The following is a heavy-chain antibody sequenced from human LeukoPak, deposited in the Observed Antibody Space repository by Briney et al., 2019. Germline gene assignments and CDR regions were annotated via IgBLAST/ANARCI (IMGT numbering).Heavy chain of an antibody. CDR2: INRSGST. J-gene: IGHJ6*03. CDR1: GGSFNGYY. CDR3: ARGRSLRPYYFYYYLDV. D-gene: IGHD5/OR15-5a*01. V-gene: IGHV4-34*01. Sequence: SETLSLTCAVYGGSFNGYYWTWIRQPPGKGLERIGEINRSGSTNYNPSLKSRVSISVDTSKNQFFLNASSVTAADTAVYYCARGRSLRPYYFYYYLDVWGNETTATVS.